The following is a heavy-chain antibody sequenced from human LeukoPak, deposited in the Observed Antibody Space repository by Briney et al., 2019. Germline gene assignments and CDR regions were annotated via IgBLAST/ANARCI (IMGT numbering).Heavy chain of an antibody. J-gene: IGHJ5*02. CDR3: ARGGSRARGLKSGNWFDP. CDR1: GGSISSYY. Sequence: PSETLSLTCTVSGGSISSYYWSWIRQPPGKGLEWIGYIYYSGSTNYNPSLKSRVTISVDTSKNQFSLKLSSVTAADTAVYYCARGGSRARGLKSGNWFDPWGQGTLVTASS. CDR2: IYYSGST. D-gene: IGHD2-2*01. V-gene: IGHV4-59*01.